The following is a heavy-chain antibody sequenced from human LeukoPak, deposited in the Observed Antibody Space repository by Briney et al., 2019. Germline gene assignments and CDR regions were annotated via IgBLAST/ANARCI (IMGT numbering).Heavy chain of an antibody. CDR2: IWYDGSNK. D-gene: IGHD2-15*01. J-gene: IGHJ4*02. CDR3: ARDREGGLDY. Sequence: GGSLRLSCAASGFTVSSNYMSWVRQAPGKGLEWVAVIWYDGSNKYYADSVKGRFTISRDNSKNTLYLQMNSLRAEDTAVYYCARDREGGLDYWGQGTLVTVSS. CDR1: GFTVSSNY. V-gene: IGHV3-33*08.